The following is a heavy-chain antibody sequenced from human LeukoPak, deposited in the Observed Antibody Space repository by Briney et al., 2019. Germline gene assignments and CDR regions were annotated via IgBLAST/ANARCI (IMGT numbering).Heavy chain of an antibody. CDR2: IKGDGSST. J-gene: IGHJ3*02. V-gene: IGHV3-74*01. CDR1: GFTFSSYW. D-gene: IGHD3-22*01. Sequence: GGSLRLSCAASGFTFSSYWMHWVRHTPGKGLVWVSRIKGDGSSTSYADSVKGRFTISRDNAKNTLYLQMNSLRAEDTALYYCAKDIYDSSGFFSFDIWGQGTMDTVSS. CDR3: AKDIYDSSGFFSFDI.